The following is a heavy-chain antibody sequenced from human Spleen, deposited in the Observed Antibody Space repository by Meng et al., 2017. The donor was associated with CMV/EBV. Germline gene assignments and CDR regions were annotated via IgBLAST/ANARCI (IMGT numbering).Heavy chain of an antibody. V-gene: IGHV3-30-3*01. D-gene: IGHD2/OR15-2a*01. CDR1: GFTFSSQA. CDR3: ARDPYFHWYFDL. J-gene: IGHJ2*01. CDR2: ISYDGSNK. Sequence: QVCLGESGGGVVQPGRSLRLSCAASGFTFSSQAMHWVRQAPGKGLEWVAVISYDGSNKYYADSVKGRFTISRDNSKNTLYLQMNSLRAEDTAVYYCARDPYFHWYFDLWGRGTLVTVSS.